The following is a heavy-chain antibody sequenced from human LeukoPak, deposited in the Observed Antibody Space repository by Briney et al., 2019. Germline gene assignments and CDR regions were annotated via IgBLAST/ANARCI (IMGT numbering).Heavy chain of an antibody. Sequence: ASVKVSCKASGYTFTSYYMHWVRQAPGQGLEWMGIINPSGGSTSYAQKFQGRVTMTRDTSTSTVYMELSSLRSEDTAVYYCARDQLPVVAAPESRCYYYYMDVWGKGTTVTVSS. CDR1: GYTFTSYY. CDR2: INPSGGST. CDR3: ARDQLPVVAAPESRCYYYYMDV. V-gene: IGHV1-46*01. J-gene: IGHJ6*03. D-gene: IGHD2-15*01.